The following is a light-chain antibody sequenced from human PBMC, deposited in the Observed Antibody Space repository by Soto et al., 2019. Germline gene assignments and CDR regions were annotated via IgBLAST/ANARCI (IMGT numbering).Light chain of an antibody. Sequence: QSVLTQPASVSGSPGQSITISCTGTSSDIGAYNHVSWYQQNPGKAPQLIIYEVSNRPSGLSNRFSASKSGNAASLTISGLQAEDEADYFCCSFTTSSTLVFGTGTKVTV. CDR3: CSFTTSSTLV. CDR1: SSDIGAYNH. V-gene: IGLV2-14*01. CDR2: EVS. J-gene: IGLJ1*01.